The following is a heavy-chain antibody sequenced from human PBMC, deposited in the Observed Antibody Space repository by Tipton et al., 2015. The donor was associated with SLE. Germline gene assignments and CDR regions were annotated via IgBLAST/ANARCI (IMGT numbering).Heavy chain of an antibody. V-gene: IGHV1-46*01. CDR1: GYSFTGYY. D-gene: IGHD3-16*01. J-gene: IGHJ4*02. Sequence: QLVQSGPEVKKPGASVKVSCKASGYSFTGYYMHWVRQAPGQGLEWMGIINPSGGSTSYAQKFQGRVTMTRDTSTSTVYMELSSLRSEDTAVYYCARDQGGSGFDYWGQGTLVTVSS. CDR2: INPSGGST. CDR3: ARDQGGSGFDY.